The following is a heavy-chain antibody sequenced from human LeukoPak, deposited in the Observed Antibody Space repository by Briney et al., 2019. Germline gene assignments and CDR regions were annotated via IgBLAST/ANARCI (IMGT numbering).Heavy chain of an antibody. CDR3: ARVDQLLPSLSWFDP. Sequence: ASVKVSCEASGYTFTGYYMHWVRQAPGQGLEWMGWINPNSGGTNYAQKFQGRVTMTRDTSISTAYMELSRLRSDDTAVYYCARVDQLLPSLSWFDPWGQGTLVTVSS. V-gene: IGHV1-2*02. CDR2: INPNSGGT. D-gene: IGHD2-2*01. J-gene: IGHJ5*02. CDR1: GYTFTGYY.